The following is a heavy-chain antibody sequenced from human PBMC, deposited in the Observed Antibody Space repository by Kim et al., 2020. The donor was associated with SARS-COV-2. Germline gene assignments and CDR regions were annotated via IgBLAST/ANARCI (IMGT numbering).Heavy chain of an antibody. CDR2: IYYSGST. CDR1: GGSISSSSYY. J-gene: IGHJ4*02. CDR3: ARLLHDSSGYFDY. V-gene: IGHV4-39*01. Sequence: SETLSLTCTVSGGSISSSSYYWGWIRQPPGKGLEWIGSIYYSGSTYYNPSLKSRVTISVDTSKNQFSLKLSSVTAADTAVYYCARLLHDSSGYFDYWGQGTLVAVSS. D-gene: IGHD3-22*01.